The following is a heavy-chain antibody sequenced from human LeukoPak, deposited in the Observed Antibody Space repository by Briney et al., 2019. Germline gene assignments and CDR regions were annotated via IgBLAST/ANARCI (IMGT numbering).Heavy chain of an antibody. Sequence: GGSLGLSCAASGFTFSTYTMYWVRHPPGKRLEWVSIIGSSGGGIHYADSVKGRFTISRDNPKNALYLQMNSLRVEDTAVYYCAIDPNWGTHSWGQGVLVTVSS. CDR1: GFTFSTYT. D-gene: IGHD7-27*01. CDR2: IGSSGGGI. V-gene: IGHV3-23*01. J-gene: IGHJ4*02. CDR3: AIDPNWGTHS.